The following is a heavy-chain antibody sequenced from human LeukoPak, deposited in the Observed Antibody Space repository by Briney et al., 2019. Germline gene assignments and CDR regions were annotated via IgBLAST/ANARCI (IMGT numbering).Heavy chain of an antibody. D-gene: IGHD1-26*01. V-gene: IGHV3-7*01. CDR1: GFTFSNYW. CDR2: IKQDGSEK. Sequence: GGSPRLSCAASGFTFSNYWMTWVRQAPGKGLEWVANIKQDGSEKYYVDSVRGRFTISRDNAKNSLYLQMNSLRAEDTAVYYCAKGEPLLDWGQGTLVTVSS. J-gene: IGHJ4*02. CDR3: AKGEPLLD.